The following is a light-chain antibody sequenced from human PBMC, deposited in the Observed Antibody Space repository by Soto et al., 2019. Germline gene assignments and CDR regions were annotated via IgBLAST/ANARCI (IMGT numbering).Light chain of an antibody. CDR1: QTISSW. CDR3: QQYNSHWT. V-gene: IGKV1-5*03. J-gene: IGKJ1*01. CDR2: KAS. Sequence: DIQMTQSPSTLSGSVGDRVTITCRASQTISSWLAWYQQKPGKAPKLLIYKASTLKSGVPPRFSGSGSGTEFTLTISSLRPDDFATYYCQQYNSHWTFGQGTKVDIK.